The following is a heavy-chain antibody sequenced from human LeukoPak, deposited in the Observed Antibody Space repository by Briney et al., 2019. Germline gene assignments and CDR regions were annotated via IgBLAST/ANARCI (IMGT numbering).Heavy chain of an antibody. J-gene: IGHJ4*02. CDR2: ISSSGSTI. D-gene: IGHD3-9*01. Sequence: PGGSLRLSCTAAGFTFSDYYMSWIRQAPGKGLEWVSYISSSGSTIYYADSVKGRFTISRDNAKNSLYLQMNSLRAEDTAVYYCARHFDWFSTFDYWGQGTLVTVSS. CDR3: ARHFDWFSTFDY. V-gene: IGHV3-11*01. CDR1: GFTFSDYY.